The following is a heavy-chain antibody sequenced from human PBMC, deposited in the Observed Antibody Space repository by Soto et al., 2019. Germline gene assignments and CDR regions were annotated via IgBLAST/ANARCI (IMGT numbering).Heavy chain of an antibody. D-gene: IGHD3-16*01. CDR3: ARGGRDAYDWFDP. CDR2: IKQDGSEK. J-gene: IGHJ5*02. CDR1: GFTFSSYW. Sequence: EAQLVESGGGLVQPGGSLRVSCAVSGFTFSSYWMSRVRQAPGKGLEWVAKIKQDGSEKDYVDSVKGRFTISRDNAKNSLYLHMNTLRAEDTAVYFCARGGRDAYDWFDPWGQGTRVTVSS. V-gene: IGHV3-7*01.